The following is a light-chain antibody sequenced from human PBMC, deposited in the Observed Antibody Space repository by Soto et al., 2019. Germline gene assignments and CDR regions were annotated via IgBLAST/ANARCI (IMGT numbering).Light chain of an antibody. CDR2: DVS. CDR1: SSDVGGYNY. J-gene: IGLJ1*01. Sequence: QSALTQPASVSGSPGQSITISCTGTSSDVGGYNYVSWYQQHPGKAPKLMIYDVSNRPSGVSNRFSRSKSGNTASLTISGLHAEYEADYYCSSYTSSSTYVLGTGTKLTVL. CDR3: SSYTSSSTYV. V-gene: IGLV2-14*01.